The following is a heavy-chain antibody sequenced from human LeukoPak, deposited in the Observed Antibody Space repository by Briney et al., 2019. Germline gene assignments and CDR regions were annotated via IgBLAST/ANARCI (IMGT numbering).Heavy chain of an antibody. CDR2: IYHSGST. CDR1: GGSISSYY. V-gene: IGHV4-59*01. Sequence: SETLSLTCTVSGGSISSYYWSWIRQPPGKGLEWIGYIYHSGSTNYNPSLKSRVTISVDTSKNQFSLKLSSVTAADTAVYYCARYKRHSDAFDIWGQGTMVTVSS. CDR3: ARYKRHSDAFDI. D-gene: IGHD1-14*01. J-gene: IGHJ3*02.